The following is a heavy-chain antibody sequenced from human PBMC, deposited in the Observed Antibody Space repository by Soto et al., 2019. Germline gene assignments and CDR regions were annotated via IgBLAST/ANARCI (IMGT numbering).Heavy chain of an antibody. D-gene: IGHD2-2*01. J-gene: IGHJ6*02. CDR3: ATTRVGPCSSSICFSGIFDGMDV. CDR2: ISYDGTIT. Sequence: GGSLRLSCAASGFTISNYGMHWVRQSPGKGLESVAVISYDGTITYYADSVKGRFTISRDNSKNTLYLQMNSLRTEDTAVYYCATTRVGPCSSSICFSGIFDGMDVWGQGTTVTVSS. V-gene: IGHV3-30-3*01. CDR1: GFTISNYG.